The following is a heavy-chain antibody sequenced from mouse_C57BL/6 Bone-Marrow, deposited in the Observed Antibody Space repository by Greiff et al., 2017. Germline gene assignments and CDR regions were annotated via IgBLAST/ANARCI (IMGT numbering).Heavy chain of an antibody. D-gene: IGHD2-4*01. CDR2: IHPNSGSN. CDR1: GYTFTSYW. V-gene: IGHV1-64*01. J-gene: IGHJ3*01. Sequence: QVQLKQPGAELVKPGASVKLSCKASGYTFTSYWMHWVKQRPGQGLEWIGMIHPNSGSNNYNEKFKSKATLTVNKSSSTAYMQLSSLTSEESAVYDCARSSDYGFAYWGQGTLVTVSA. CDR3: ARSSDYGFAY.